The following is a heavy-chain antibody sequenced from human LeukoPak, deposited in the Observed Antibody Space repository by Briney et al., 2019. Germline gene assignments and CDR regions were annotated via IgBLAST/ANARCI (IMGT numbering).Heavy chain of an antibody. V-gene: IGHV3-73*01. D-gene: IGHD3-10*01. CDR3: PSPSQYGSGTHYYFYS. CDR1: GVVFTGSP. J-gene: IGHJ4*02. CDR2: IRTKVNNYAT. Sequence: GRCLKLSCAASGVVFTGSPTDWVRQASGKGLEWVGHIRTKVNNYATIYAASVKGRFTISRDDSNTTGCLQMKSLKTEATAVFYCPSPSQYGSGTHYYFYSWGQGTLVTVSS.